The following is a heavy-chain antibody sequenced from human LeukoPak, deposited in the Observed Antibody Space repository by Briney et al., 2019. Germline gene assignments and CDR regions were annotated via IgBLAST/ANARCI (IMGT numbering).Heavy chain of an antibody. Sequence: SETLSLTCTVSGDSISSSNCYWGWIRQPPGKGLEWIGTIYYSGSSYYNPSLKSRVTISVDTSKNQLSLKLNSVTAADTAVYFCARESNYHGSGTGWFDPWGQGTLVTVSS. J-gene: IGHJ5*02. D-gene: IGHD3-10*01. CDR2: IYYSGSS. CDR1: GDSISSSNCY. V-gene: IGHV4-39*07. CDR3: ARESNYHGSGTGWFDP.